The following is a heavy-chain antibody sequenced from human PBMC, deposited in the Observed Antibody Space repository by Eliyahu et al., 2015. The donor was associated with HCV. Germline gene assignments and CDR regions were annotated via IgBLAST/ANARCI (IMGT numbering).Heavy chain of an antibody. Sequence: EVHLLESGGGLVQPGGSLRLSCAASGFTFSSYAMSWVRQVPGKGLEWVSTITGGSSSTHYADSVKGRFTISRDNSKNTLYLQMNSLRAEDTAVYYCTKETGLVIVVLVAATSGTPDYWGQGTLVTVSS. CDR1: GFTFSSYA. V-gene: IGHV3-23*01. CDR3: TKETGLVIVVLVAATSGTPDY. J-gene: IGHJ4*02. D-gene: IGHD2-15*01. CDR2: ITGGSSST.